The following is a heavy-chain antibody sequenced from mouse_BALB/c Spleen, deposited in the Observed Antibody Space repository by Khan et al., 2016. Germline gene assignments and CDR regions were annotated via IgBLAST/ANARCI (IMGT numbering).Heavy chain of an antibody. J-gene: IGHJ2*01. CDR2: INTYTGEP. Sequence: QIQLVQSGPELKKPGETVKICCKASGYTFTNYGMNWVKQAPGKGLQWMGWINTYTGEPTYADDFKGRFAFSLETSANTAYLQINNLKNEDMATYFCARFRYANYWGQGTTLTVSS. V-gene: IGHV9-1*02. CDR1: GYTFTNYG. CDR3: ARFRYANY. D-gene: IGHD1-1*01.